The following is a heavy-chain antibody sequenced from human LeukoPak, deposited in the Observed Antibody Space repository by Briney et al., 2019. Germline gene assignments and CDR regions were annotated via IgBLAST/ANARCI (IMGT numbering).Heavy chain of an antibody. D-gene: IGHD6-19*01. CDR2: IYTSGST. CDR1: GGSISSYN. J-gene: IGHJ5*02. CDR3: ARGMGSGWYSNWFDP. V-gene: IGHV4-4*07. Sequence: SETLSLTCTVSGGSISSYNWSWIRQPAGKGLEWIGRIYTSGSTNYNPSLKSRVTMSVDTSKNQFSLKLSSVTAADTAVYYCARGMGSGWYSNWFDPWGQGTLVTVSS.